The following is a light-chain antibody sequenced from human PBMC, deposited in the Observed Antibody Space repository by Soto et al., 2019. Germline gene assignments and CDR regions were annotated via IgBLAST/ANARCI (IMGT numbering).Light chain of an antibody. J-gene: IGKJ1*01. Sequence: EILLTQSPRTLSVSPVGIDPVSCRASQSVSMSYLGWYQQKPGQAPRLLMYGASIRAAGVPDRFSGSGSGTEFTLTISRLEPEDFTVYYCHHYETFGQGTKVDI. V-gene: IGKV3-20*01. CDR3: HHYET. CDR2: GAS. CDR1: QSVSMSY.